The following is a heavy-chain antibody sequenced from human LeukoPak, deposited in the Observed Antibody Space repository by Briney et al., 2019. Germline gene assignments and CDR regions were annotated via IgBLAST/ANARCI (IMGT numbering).Heavy chain of an antibody. Sequence: ASVKVSCKASGYTFTGYYMHWVRQAPGQGLEWMGWINPNSGGTNYAQKFQGRVTMTRDTSISTAYMELSRLRSDDTAVYYCARANVLVRGVNRFHYWGQGTLVTVSS. J-gene: IGHJ4*02. CDR3: ARANVLVRGVNRFHY. CDR1: GYTFTGYY. D-gene: IGHD3-10*01. CDR2: INPNSGGT. V-gene: IGHV1-2*02.